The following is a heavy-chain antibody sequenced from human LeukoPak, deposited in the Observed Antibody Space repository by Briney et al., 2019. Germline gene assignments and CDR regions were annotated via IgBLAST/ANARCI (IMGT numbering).Heavy chain of an antibody. CDR2: IYYSGST. CDR1: GGSISSYY. CDR3: ARVVSEYDFWSGYKYYFDY. Sequence: SETLSLTCTVSGGSISSYYWSWIRQPPGNGLEWIGYIYYSGSTNYNPSLKSRVTISVDTSKNQFSLKLSSVTAADTAVCYCARVVSEYDFWSGYKYYFDYWGQGTLVTVSS. V-gene: IGHV4-59*01. D-gene: IGHD3-3*01. J-gene: IGHJ4*02.